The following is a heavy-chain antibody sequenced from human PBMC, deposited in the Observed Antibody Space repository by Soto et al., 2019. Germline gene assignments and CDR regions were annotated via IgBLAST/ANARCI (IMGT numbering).Heavy chain of an antibody. V-gene: IGHV1-18*01. D-gene: IGHD1-26*01. CDR1: GYTFINYG. CDR3: ARDPVGPAWFDP. Sequence: QVKLVQSGAEVRKPGASVKVSCKASGYTFINYGISWVRQAPGQGLEWMGWLNTYNGNTNYAQKLQGRVTTTTDTSTTTAYMELRSLRSDDTAVYYCARDPVGPAWFDPWGQGTLVTVSS. J-gene: IGHJ5*02. CDR2: LNTYNGNT.